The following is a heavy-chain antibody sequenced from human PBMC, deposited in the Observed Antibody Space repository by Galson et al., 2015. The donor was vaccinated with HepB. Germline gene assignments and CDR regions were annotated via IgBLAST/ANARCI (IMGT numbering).Heavy chain of an antibody. CDR1: GGTFSSYA. D-gene: IGHD2-2*01. Sequence: SVKVSCKASGGTFSSYAISWVRQAPGQGLEWMGGIIPIFGTANYAQKFQGKVTITADESTSTAYMELSSLRSEDTAVYYCARVSLGCSSTSCHIPLGNWFDPWGQGTLVTVSS. V-gene: IGHV1-69*13. CDR3: ARVSLGCSSTSCHIPLGNWFDP. CDR2: IIPIFGTA. J-gene: IGHJ5*02.